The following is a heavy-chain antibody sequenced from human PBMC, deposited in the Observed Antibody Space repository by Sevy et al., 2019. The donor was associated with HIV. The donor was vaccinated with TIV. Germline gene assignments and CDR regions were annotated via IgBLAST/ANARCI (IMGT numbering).Heavy chain of an antibody. Sequence: GGSLRLSCAASGFTFSSYAMHWVRQAPGKGLEWVAVISYDGSNKYYADSVKGRFTISRDNSENTLYLQMNSLRAEDTAVYYCARDVLGYCSSTSCYSSRDFDYWGQGTLVTVSS. CDR1: GFTFSSYA. V-gene: IGHV3-30*04. CDR3: ARDVLGYCSSTSCYSSRDFDY. J-gene: IGHJ4*02. CDR2: ISYDGSNK. D-gene: IGHD2-2*02.